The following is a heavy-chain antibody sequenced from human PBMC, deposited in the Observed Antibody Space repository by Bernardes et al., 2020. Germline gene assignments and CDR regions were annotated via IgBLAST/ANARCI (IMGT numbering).Heavy chain of an antibody. Sequence: ETLSLTCTVSGGSIISSSYYWGWIRQPPGKGLEWIGSVYYRGSTYYNPSLKSRVTISVDTSKNHFFLKLSSVTAADTAVYYCASYGSGSYHPYWGQGTLVTVSS. J-gene: IGHJ4*02. D-gene: IGHD3-10*01. CDR2: VYYRGST. CDR1: GGSIISSSYY. CDR3: ASYGSGSYHPY. V-gene: IGHV4-39*02.